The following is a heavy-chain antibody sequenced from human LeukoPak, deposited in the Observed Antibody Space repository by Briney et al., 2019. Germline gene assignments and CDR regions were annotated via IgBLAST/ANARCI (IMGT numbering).Heavy chain of an antibody. CDR3: ARLSEYGDYFDY. CDR2: IKQDGSEK. J-gene: IGHJ4*02. Sequence: GGSLRLSCAASTVTFSSYWMSWVRQAPGKGLEWVANIKQDGSEKYYVDSVKGRFTISRDNAKNSLYLQMNSLRAEDTAIYYCARLSEYGDYFDYWGQGTLVTVSS. CDR1: TVTFSSYW. V-gene: IGHV3-7*01. D-gene: IGHD4-17*01.